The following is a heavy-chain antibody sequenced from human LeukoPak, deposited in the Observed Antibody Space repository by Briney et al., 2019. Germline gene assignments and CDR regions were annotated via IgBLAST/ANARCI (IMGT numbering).Heavy chain of an antibody. Sequence: GGSLRLSCAASGFTFSSYSMNWARQAPGKGLEWVSSISSSSYIYYADSVKGRFTTSRDNAKNSLYLQMNSLRAEDTAVYYCARERSGYYSHWGQGTLVTVSS. V-gene: IGHV3-21*01. J-gene: IGHJ4*02. CDR3: ARERSGYYSH. CDR2: ISSSSYI. D-gene: IGHD3-22*01. CDR1: GFTFSSYS.